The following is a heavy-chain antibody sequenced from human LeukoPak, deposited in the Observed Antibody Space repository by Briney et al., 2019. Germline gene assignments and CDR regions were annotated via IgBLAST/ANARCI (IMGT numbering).Heavy chain of an antibody. J-gene: IGHJ4*02. CDR2: INHSGST. V-gene: IGHV4-34*01. Sequence: NASETLSLTCAVCVGSFKGYYWSCIRQPPGKGLEWIGEINHSGSTNYNPSLKSRVTISVDTSKNQFSLKLSSVTAADTAVYYCAASLRGSGICCVVDWGQGTLVTVSS. D-gene: IGHD2-15*01. CDR1: VGSFKGYY. CDR3: AASLRGSGICCVVD.